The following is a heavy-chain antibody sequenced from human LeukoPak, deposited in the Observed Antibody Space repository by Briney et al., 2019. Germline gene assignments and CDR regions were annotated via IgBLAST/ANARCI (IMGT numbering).Heavy chain of an antibody. CDR3: ARHYYGSGSYYRYNWFDP. D-gene: IGHD3-10*01. CDR2: ISSSGSTI. V-gene: IGHV3-48*03. Sequence: PGGSLRLSCAASGFTFSSYEMNWVRQAPGKGLEWVSYISSSGSTIYYADPVKGRFTISRDNAKNSLYLQMNSLRAEDTAVYYCARHYYGSGSYYRYNWFDPWGQGTLVTVSS. CDR1: GFTFSSYE. J-gene: IGHJ5*02.